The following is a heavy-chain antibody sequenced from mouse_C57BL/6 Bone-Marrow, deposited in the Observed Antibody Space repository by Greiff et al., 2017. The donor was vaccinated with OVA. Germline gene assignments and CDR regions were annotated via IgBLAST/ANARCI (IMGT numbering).Heavy chain of an antibody. CDR1: GYTFTSYW. CDR3: ARGNCYGSSYGAMDY. J-gene: IGHJ4*01. V-gene: IGHV1-72*01. Sequence: VQLQQPGAELVKPGASVKLSCKASGYTFTSYWMHWVKQRPGRGLEWIGRIDPKSGGTKYNEKFKSKATLTVDKPSSTAYMQLSSLTSEDSAVYYCARGNCYGSSYGAMDYWGQGTSVTVSS. D-gene: IGHD1-1*01. CDR2: IDPKSGGT.